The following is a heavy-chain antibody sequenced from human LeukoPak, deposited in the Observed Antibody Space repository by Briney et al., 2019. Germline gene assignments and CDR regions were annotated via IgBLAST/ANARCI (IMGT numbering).Heavy chain of an antibody. Sequence: GGSLRLSCAASGFTFSSYAMSWVRQAPGKGLEWVSAISGSGGSTYYADSVKGRFTISRDNSKNTLYLQMNSLRAEDTAVYYCAKAPRVSFYCSSTSCHHDYYYYMDVWGKGTTVTVSS. J-gene: IGHJ6*03. CDR2: ISGSGGST. CDR3: AKAPRVSFYCSSTSCHHDYYYYMDV. D-gene: IGHD2-2*01. V-gene: IGHV3-23*01. CDR1: GFTFSSYA.